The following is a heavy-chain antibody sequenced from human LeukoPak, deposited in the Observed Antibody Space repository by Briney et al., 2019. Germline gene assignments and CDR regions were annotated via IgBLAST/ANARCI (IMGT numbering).Heavy chain of an antibody. J-gene: IGHJ4*02. CDR1: GFTFSSYG. CDR3: AKDKTYCSSTSCYWRPHYFDY. CDR2: ISYDGSNK. D-gene: IGHD2-2*01. V-gene: IGHV3-30*18. Sequence: PGRSLRLSCAASGFTFSSYGMHWVRQAPGKGLEWVAVISYDGSNKYYADSVKGRFTISRDNSKNTLYLQMNSLRAGDTAVYYCAKDKTYCSSTSCYWRPHYFDYWGQGTLVTVSS.